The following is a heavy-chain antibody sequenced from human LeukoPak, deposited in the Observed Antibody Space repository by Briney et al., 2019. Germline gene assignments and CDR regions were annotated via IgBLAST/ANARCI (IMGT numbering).Heavy chain of an antibody. CDR1: GFTFSSFA. D-gene: IGHD2-2*03. CDR3: AKDLDIVVVPAAFDY. CDR2: ISGSGGST. V-gene: IGHV3-23*01. J-gene: IGHJ4*02. Sequence: PGGSLRLSCAASGFTFSSFAMSRVRQAPGKVLEWVSAISGSGGSTYYADSVKGRFTISRDNSKNTLYLQMNSLRAEDTAVYYCAKDLDIVVVPAAFDYWGQGTLVTVSS.